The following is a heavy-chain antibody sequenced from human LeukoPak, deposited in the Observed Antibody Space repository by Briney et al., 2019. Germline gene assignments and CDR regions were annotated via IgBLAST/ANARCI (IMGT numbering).Heavy chain of an antibody. Sequence: ASVKVSCKASGGTFTGYYMHWVRPAPGQGLEWMGWINPKSGGTNYAQKFQGRVTITRDTSSSTAYMELSRLRSDDTAGYYCARVFEARQHYGPFDYWGQGTLVTVSS. V-gene: IGHV1-2*02. J-gene: IGHJ4*02. D-gene: IGHD4-17*01. CDR1: GGTFTGYY. CDR3: ARVFEARQHYGPFDY. CDR2: INPKSGGT.